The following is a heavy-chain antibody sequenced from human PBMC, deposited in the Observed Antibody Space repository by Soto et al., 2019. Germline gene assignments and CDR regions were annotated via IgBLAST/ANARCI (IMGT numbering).Heavy chain of an antibody. D-gene: IGHD6-6*01. CDR3: EKSTFRIAARQIFDY. V-gene: IGHV3-23*01. Sequence: GCLRRACSASGFTFSSYAVSWVRQAPGKGLEWVSAISGSGGSTYYADSVKGRFTISRDNSKNTLYLQMNSLRAEDTAVYYCEKSTFRIAARQIFDYWGQGTLVTVYS. CDR1: GFTFSSYA. CDR2: ISGSGGST. J-gene: IGHJ4*02.